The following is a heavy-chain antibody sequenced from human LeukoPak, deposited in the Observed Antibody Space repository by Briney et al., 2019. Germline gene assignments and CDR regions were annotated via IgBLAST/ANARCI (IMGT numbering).Heavy chain of an antibody. V-gene: IGHV4-61*02. CDR2: IYTSGST. CDR1: GGSISSGSYN. J-gene: IGHJ2*01. Sequence: PSETLSLTCTVSGGSISSGSYNWSWIRQPAGKGLEWIGRIYTSGSTNYNPSLKSRVTISVDTSKNQFSLKLSSVTAADTAVYYCARAYYYDSSGYYAYWYFDLWGRGTLVTVSS. CDR3: ARAYYYDSSGYYAYWYFDL. D-gene: IGHD3-22*01.